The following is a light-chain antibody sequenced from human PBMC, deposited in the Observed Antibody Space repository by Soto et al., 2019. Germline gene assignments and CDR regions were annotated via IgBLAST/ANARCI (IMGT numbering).Light chain of an antibody. CDR1: QSVNNW. Sequence: DVQMTQSPSSLSASVGDRVTITCRASQSVNNWLAWYQQTPGKAPKCPIYGTSIMQGGVPSRFSGTGSGTHFTLTIDGLQPEDSATYYCQQYDNFPPTFGGGTKVEI. J-gene: IGKJ4*01. V-gene: IGKV1D-16*01. CDR2: GTS. CDR3: QQYDNFPPT.